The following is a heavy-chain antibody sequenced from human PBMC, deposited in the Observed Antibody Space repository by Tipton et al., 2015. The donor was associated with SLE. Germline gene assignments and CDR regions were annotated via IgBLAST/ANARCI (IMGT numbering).Heavy chain of an antibody. V-gene: IGHV4-39*07. D-gene: IGHD2-2*01. CDR1: GASVSGSISY. J-gene: IGHJ6*03. CDR2: IDHNGST. Sequence: TLSLTCSVSGASVSGSISYWGWIRQSPGKGLEWIGSIDHNGSTNDNPSLKRRVTMSIDTSKNQFSLRPTSVTAADTAVYYCARHRGIPVGHYMDVWGKGTTVTVSS. CDR3: ARHRGIPVGHYMDV.